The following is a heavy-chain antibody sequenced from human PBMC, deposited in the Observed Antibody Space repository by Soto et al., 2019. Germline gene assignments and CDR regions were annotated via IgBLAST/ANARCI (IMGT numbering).Heavy chain of an antibody. V-gene: IGHV1-18*03. D-gene: IGHD2-8*01. J-gene: IGHJ6*02. Sequence: QGLLVQSGAEVKQPGASVKVSCKASGYSFTTYGISWVRQAPGQGLEWMGWISGYNGDTNNAQKFQDRVTMTIDRSTTTAYLELRSLTSDDMAVYYCAKNGHPPYYYYGMDVWGQGTTVTASS. CDR3: AKNGHPPYYYYGMDV. CDR2: ISGYNGDT. CDR1: GYSFTTYG.